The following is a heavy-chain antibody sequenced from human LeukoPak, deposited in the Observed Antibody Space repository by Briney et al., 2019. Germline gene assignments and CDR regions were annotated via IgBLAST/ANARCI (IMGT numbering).Heavy chain of an antibody. CDR2: IYYSGST. J-gene: IGHJ4*02. D-gene: IGHD2-15*01. CDR3: ARFISAGVYYFDY. V-gene: IGHV4-39*07. CDR1: GGSISSSSYY. Sequence: PSETLSLTCTVSGGSISSSSYYWGWIRQPPGKGLEWIGSIYYSGSTYYNPSFKSRVTISVDTSKNQFSLKLSSVTAADTAVYYCARFISAGVYYFDYWGQGTLVTVSS.